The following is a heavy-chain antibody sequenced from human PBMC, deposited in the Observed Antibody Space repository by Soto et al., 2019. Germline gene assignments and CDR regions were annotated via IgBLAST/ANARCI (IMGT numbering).Heavy chain of an antibody. D-gene: IGHD3-22*01. CDR1: GGSVSSGSYY. CDR3: ARVLVSHNYYDSSGYGYYFDY. CDR2: IYYSGST. Sequence: SETLSLTCTVSGGSVSSGSYYWSWIRQPPGKGLECIGYIYYSGSTNYNPSLKSRVTISVDTSKNQFSLKLSSVTAADTAVYYCARVLVSHNYYDSSGYGYYFDYWGQGTLVTVSS. J-gene: IGHJ4*02. V-gene: IGHV4-61*01.